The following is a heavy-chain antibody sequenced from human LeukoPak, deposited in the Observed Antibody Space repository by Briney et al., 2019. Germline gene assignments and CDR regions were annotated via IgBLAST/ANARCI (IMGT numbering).Heavy chain of an antibody. CDR3: ARVSMEYSSRWSPTNAFDI. J-gene: IGHJ3*02. CDR2: TRNKANSYTT. D-gene: IGHD6-6*01. CDR1: GLIFSDHY. Sequence: PGGSLRLSCAASGLIFSDHYMDWVRQAPGKGLEWVGRTRNKANSYTTEYAASVKGRFTISRDDSKNSLYLQMNSLKTEDTAVYYCARVSMEYSSRWSPTNAFDIWGQGTMVTVSS. V-gene: IGHV3-72*01.